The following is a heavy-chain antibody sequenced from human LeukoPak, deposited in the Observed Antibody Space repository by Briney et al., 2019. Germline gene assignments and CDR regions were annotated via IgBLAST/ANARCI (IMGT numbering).Heavy chain of an antibody. V-gene: IGHV1-69*13. CDR1: GGTFSSYA. CDR2: IIPIFGTA. Sequence: ASVKVSCKASGGTFSSYAISWVRQAPGQGLEWMGGIIPIFGTANYAQKFQGRVTITADESTSTAYMELSRLRSEDTAVYYCARALARCCSSTSCYLGYFDYWGQGTLVTVSS. J-gene: IGHJ4*02. CDR3: ARALARCCSSTSCYLGYFDY. D-gene: IGHD2-2*01.